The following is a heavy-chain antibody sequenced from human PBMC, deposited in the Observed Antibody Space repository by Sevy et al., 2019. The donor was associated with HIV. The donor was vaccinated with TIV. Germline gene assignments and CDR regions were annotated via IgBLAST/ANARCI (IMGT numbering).Heavy chain of an antibody. CDR1: GGSISSGGYY. J-gene: IGHJ6*02. CDR2: IYYSGST. CDR3: ARDRGAAAYPYYDYGMDV. Sequence: SESLSLTCTVSGGSISSGGYYWSWIRQHPGKGLEWIGYIYYSGSTYYNPSLKSRVTISVDTSKNQFSLKLSSVTAADTAVYYCARDRGAAAYPYYDYGMDVWGQGTTVTVSS. D-gene: IGHD6-13*01. V-gene: IGHV4-31*03.